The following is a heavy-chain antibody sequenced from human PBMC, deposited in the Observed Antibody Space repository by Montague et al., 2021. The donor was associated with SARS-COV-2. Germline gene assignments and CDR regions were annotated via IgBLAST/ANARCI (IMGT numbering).Heavy chain of an antibody. J-gene: IGHJ4*02. V-gene: IGHV4-61*02. CDR1: GGSITSRNDY. D-gene: IGHD2-21*01. CDR2: IYSSSIT. Sequence: TLSLTCTVSGGSITSRNDYWTRLRQPAGKGLDYIVRIYSSSITSYNVTLKSRVTVSRDTTQNPFTLRPTSATATATAVYFCPRSTVGIATAVDDSGQATVSRATSKTKYSLCLQPGTAAATATYLYACATVDIARAFDDWGQGTLVTVSP. CDR3: PRSTVGIATAVDDSGQATVSRATSKTKYSLCLQPGTAAATATYLYACATVDIARAFDD.